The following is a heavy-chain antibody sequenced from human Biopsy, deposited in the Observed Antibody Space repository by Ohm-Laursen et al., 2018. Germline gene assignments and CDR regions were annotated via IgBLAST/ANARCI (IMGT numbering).Heavy chain of an antibody. V-gene: IGHV1-2*02. CDR1: GYTFTDYY. CDR2: IDTINGGA. CDR3: ATDRDP. Sequence: GASVKVSCKASGYTFTDYYVHWVRQAPGHGLEWMGWIDTINGGARYAQKFQGRVTMTRDTSISTAYMELSRLTSDDTAVYYCATDRDPWGQGTLVTVSS. J-gene: IGHJ5*02.